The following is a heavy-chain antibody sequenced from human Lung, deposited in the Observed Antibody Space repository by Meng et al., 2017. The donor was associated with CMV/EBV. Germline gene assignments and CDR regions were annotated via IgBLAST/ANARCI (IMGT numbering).Heavy chain of an antibody. CDR1: GYSFTTYG. Sequence: ASVXVSXXASGYSFTTYGISWVRQAPGQGLEWMGWISAHDGNINYAQKFQGRVTMTTDTSTSTAYMELRSLRFGDTAVYYCARFYVDTAMGLEYYGMDVWGQGXTVTVSS. D-gene: IGHD5-18*01. V-gene: IGHV1-18*01. J-gene: IGHJ6*02. CDR3: ARFYVDTAMGLEYYGMDV. CDR2: ISAHDGNI.